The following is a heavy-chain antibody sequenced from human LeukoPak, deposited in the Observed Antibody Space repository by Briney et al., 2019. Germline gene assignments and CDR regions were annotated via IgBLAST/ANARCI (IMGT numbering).Heavy chain of an antibody. D-gene: IGHD2-21*02. J-gene: IGHJ4*02. CDR1: GFAFSTCA. Sequence: GGSLRLSCAASGFAFSTCAMSWVRQAPGKGLEWVSVIYSGGSTYYADSVKGRFTISRDNSKNTLYLQMNSLRAEDTAVYYCAREAQYCGGDCSYFDYWGQGTLVTVSS. V-gene: IGHV3-66*01. CDR3: AREAQYCGGDCSYFDY. CDR2: IYSGGST.